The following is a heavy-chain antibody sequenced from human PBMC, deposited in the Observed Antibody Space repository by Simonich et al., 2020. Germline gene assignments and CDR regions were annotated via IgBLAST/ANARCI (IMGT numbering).Heavy chain of an antibody. Sequence: QVQLVQSGAEVKKPGASVKVSCKASGYTFTGYYMHWVRQAPGQGLEWMGWINPNSGGTNYAQKFQGRVTMTRDTSISTAYMELSRLRSDDTAVYYCARSHIAAAGNGYFQHWGQGTLVTVSS. CDR1: GYTFTGYY. CDR2: INPNSGGT. D-gene: IGHD6-13*01. CDR3: ARSHIAAAGNGYFQH. J-gene: IGHJ1*01. V-gene: IGHV1-2*02.